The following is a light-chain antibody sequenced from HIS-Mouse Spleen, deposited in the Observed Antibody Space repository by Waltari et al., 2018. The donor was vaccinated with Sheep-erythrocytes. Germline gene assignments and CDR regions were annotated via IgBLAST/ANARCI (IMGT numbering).Light chain of an antibody. CDR3: QAWDSSTYV. J-gene: IGLJ1*01. V-gene: IGLV2-8*01. Sequence: QSALTQPPSASGSPGQSVTISCTGTSSDVGGYNYVSWYQQHPGKAPKLMIYEVSKRPSGVSNRFSGSNSGNTATLTISGTQAMDEADYYCQAWDSSTYVFGTGTKVTVL. CDR2: EVS. CDR1: SSDVGGYNY.